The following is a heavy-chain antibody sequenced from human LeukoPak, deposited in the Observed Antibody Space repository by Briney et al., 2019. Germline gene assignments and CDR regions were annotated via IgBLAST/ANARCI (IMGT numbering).Heavy chain of an antibody. Sequence: GASVKVSCKASGYTFTNYNITWVRQAPGQGLEWMGWISAYNGNTNYAQKLQGRVTMTTDTSTSTAYMELRSLRSDDTAVYYCARDVYVWGSYRYEVSYYFDYWGQGTLVTVSS. J-gene: IGHJ4*02. CDR3: ARDVYVWGSYRYEVSYYFDY. D-gene: IGHD3-16*02. V-gene: IGHV1-18*01. CDR2: ISAYNGNT. CDR1: GYTFTNYN.